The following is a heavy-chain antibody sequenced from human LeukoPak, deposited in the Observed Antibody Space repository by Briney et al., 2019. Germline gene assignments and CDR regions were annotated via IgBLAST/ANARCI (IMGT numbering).Heavy chain of an antibody. CDR3: ARGGGSYYNY. CDR1: GFTFSNHW. CDR2: IKQDGSEK. D-gene: IGHD1-26*01. J-gene: IGHJ4*02. V-gene: IGHV3-7*04. Sequence: GGSLRLSCTASGFTFSNHWMSWVRQAPSKELEWVANIKQDGSEKYYVDSVKGRFTISRDNAKNSLYLQMNSLRAEDTAVYYCARGGGSYYNYWGQGTLVTVSS.